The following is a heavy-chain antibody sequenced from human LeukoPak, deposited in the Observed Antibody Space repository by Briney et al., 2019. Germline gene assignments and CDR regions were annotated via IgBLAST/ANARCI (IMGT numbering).Heavy chain of an antibody. CDR2: ISGGSDTM. CDR3: ARDVRSLMDA. J-gene: IGHJ6*02. Sequence: GGSLRLSCAASGFTFSSYSINWVRQAPGKGLEWVSYISGGSDTMYYADSVKGRFTISRDNAKNSLYLQMNSLRAEDTAVYYCARDVRSLMDAWGQGTTVTVSS. V-gene: IGHV3-48*01. CDR1: GFTFSSYS. D-gene: IGHD3-10*02.